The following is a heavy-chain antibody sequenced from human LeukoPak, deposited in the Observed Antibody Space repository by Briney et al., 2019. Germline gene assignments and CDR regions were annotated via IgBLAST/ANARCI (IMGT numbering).Heavy chain of an antibody. CDR2: IHQDGEP. D-gene: IGHD2-8*01. Sequence: SETLSLTCAVSGASITNNWWSWVRQSPGKGLEWIGEIHQDGEPHYNTSLTSRVTLSLDSAPKQFSLKLTSVTAADTAMYYCARHIGLLGEWGFDCWGQGTLVTVSS. CDR1: GASITNNW. CDR3: ARHIGLLGEWGFDC. V-gene: IGHV4-4*02. J-gene: IGHJ4*02.